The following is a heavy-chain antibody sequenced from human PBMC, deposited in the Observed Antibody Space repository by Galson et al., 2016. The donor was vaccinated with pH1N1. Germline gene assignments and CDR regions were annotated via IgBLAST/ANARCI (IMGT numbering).Heavy chain of an antibody. Sequence: SVKVSCKASGGTFGSYGINWVRQAPGQGLEWTGGIIPIFNTVKYAQNFQGRVTITADESTTTAYMELSSLRSEDTAMYYCAREDYYDTDLSDWYFDLWGRGTLLTVSS. V-gene: IGHV1-69*13. CDR2: IIPIFNTV. D-gene: IGHD3-22*01. J-gene: IGHJ2*01. CDR1: GGTFGSYG. CDR3: AREDYYDTDLSDWYFDL.